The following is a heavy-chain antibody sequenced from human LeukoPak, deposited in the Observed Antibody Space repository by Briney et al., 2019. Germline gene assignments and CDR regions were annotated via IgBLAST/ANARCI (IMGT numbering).Heavy chain of an antibody. D-gene: IGHD1-26*01. CDR1: GDSVSSNSAT. CDR2: TYYRSKWYD. J-gene: IGHJ3*02. V-gene: IGHV6-1*01. CDR3: ARGVLVGSPFSPFNI. Sequence: SQTLSLTCAISGDSVSSNSATWNWIRQPPSRGLEWLGRTYYRSKWYDDYAVSVKSRIMINPDTSKNQFSLQLNSVTPEDTAVYYCARGVLVGSPFSPFNIWGQGTMVTVSS.